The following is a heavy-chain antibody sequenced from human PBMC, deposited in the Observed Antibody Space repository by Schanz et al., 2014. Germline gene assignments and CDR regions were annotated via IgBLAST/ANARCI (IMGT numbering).Heavy chain of an antibody. CDR3: ARVHIATYHYNSPGAFAI. CDR2: INAHTGNT. CDR1: GYIFGSHG. V-gene: IGHV1-18*01. Sequence: QLMQSGSEVRKPGASVKVSCKASGYIFGSHGMTWVRQAPGQGPELMGWINAHTGNTQYAQKFQGRVNMTRDTVTTTVHLELTRLRTDDPAIYYCARVHIATYHYNSPGAFAIWRQGTRVAVSS. J-gene: IGHJ3*02. D-gene: IGHD3-10*01.